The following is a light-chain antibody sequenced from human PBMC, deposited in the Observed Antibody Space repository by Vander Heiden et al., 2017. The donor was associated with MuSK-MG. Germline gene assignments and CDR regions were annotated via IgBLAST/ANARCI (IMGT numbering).Light chain of an antibody. CDR3: AAWDDSLSGWV. CDR1: SSNIGSNY. J-gene: IGLJ3*02. Sequence: SVLTQPHSASGTPGQRVTISCSGSSSNIGSNYVYWYQQLPGTAPKLLIYRNNQRPSGVPDRFSGSKSGTSASLAISGLRSEDEADYYCAAWDDSLSGWVFGGGTKLTVL. V-gene: IGLV1-47*01. CDR2: RNN.